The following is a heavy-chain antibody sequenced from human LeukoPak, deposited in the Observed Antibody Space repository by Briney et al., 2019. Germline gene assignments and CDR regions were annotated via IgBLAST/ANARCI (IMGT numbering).Heavy chain of an antibody. J-gene: IGHJ4*02. V-gene: IGHV4-59*08. CDR1: VGSISTYY. CDR3: ARRAGTTFDY. D-gene: IGHD3-10*01. CDR2: IYYSGST. Sequence: SETLSLTCTVSVGSISTYYWNWIRQPPGKGLEWIGYIYYSGSTKYNPSLTSRVSVSIDTSKNQFSLKLTSVTAADTAVYYCARRAGTTFDYWGQGILVSVSS.